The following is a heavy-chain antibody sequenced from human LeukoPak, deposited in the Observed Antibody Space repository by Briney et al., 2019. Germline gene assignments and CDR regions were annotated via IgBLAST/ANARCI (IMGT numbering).Heavy chain of an antibody. CDR1: GGSFSGYY. CDR2: INHSGST. D-gene: IGHD3-10*01. J-gene: IGHJ4*02. Sequence: SETLSLACAVYGGSFSGYYWSWIRQPPGKGLEWIGEINHSGSTNYNPSLKSRVTISVDTSKNQFSLKLSSVTAADTAVYYCARSYYFDYWGQGTLVTVSS. V-gene: IGHV4-34*01. CDR3: ARSYYFDY.